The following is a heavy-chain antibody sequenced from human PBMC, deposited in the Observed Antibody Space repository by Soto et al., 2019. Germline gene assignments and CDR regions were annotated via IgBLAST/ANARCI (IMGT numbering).Heavy chain of an antibody. CDR3: ARTYYYGTGSYYYYGMDV. CDR2: IYHRGST. V-gene: IGHV4-4*02. J-gene: IGHJ6*02. D-gene: IGHD3-10*01. CDR1: GGSISSSNW. Sequence: SETLSLTCAVSGGSISSSNWWSWVRQPPGKGLEWIGEIYHRGSTNYNPSLKSRVTISVDKSKNQFSLKLSSVTAADTAVYYCARTYYYGTGSYYYYGMDVWGQGTTVTVSS.